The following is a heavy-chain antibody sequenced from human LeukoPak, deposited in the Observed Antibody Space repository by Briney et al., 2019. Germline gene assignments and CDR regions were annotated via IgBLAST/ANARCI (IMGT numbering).Heavy chain of an antibody. J-gene: IGHJ6*02. Sequence: PGRSLRLSCAASGFTFSSYAMHWVRQAPGKGLEWVAVISYDGSNKYYADSVKGRFTISRDNSENTLYLQMNSLRAEDTAVYYCARDIVVVTAITRRYYYYYGMDVWGQGTTVTVSS. CDR1: GFTFSSYA. CDR3: ARDIVVVTAITRRYYYYYGMDV. V-gene: IGHV3-30-3*01. D-gene: IGHD2-21*02. CDR2: ISYDGSNK.